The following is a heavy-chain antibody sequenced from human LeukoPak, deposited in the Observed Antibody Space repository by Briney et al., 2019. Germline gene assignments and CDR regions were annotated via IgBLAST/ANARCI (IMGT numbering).Heavy chain of an antibody. D-gene: IGHD5-18*01. CDR3: AGRGYSYGFDY. V-gene: IGHV3-23*01. CDR1: GFTFSSYA. Sequence: GGSLTLSCAASGFTFSSYAMSWVRQAPGKGLEWIAAISGSGGGTYYADSVRGRFTISRDNSKNTLYLQMNTLTAEATALYFCAGRGYSYGFDYWGQGTLVTVSS. J-gene: IGHJ4*02. CDR2: ISGSGGGT.